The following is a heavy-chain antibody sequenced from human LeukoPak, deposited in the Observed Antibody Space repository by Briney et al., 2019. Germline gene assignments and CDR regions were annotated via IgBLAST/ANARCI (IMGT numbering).Heavy chain of an antibody. CDR1: GYTFTDYC. Sequence: ASVKVSCKASGYTFTDYCMHWVRQTPGQGLEWMGWINPNSGGTNYAQKFQGRVTMTRDTSISTAYMELSRLRSDDTALYYCARGSANHYYMDVWGKGTTVTVSS. D-gene: IGHD1-14*01. CDR3: ARGSANHYYMDV. J-gene: IGHJ6*03. CDR2: INPNSGGT. V-gene: IGHV1-2*02.